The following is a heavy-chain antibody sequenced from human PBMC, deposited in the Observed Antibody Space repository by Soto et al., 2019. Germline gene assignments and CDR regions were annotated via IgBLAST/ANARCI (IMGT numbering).Heavy chain of an antibody. V-gene: IGHV1-2*02. CDR2: INPNSGAT. J-gene: IGHJ5*02. CDR3: ARAGGTILAPLP. D-gene: IGHD3-3*01. Sequence: ASVKVSCKASGYTFTGYYIHWVRQGPGQGLEWMGWINPNSGATKYAQKFQGRVTMTRDTSSSTAYKELTLLRSDDTAIYYCARAGGTILAPLPLGEGTLVTVAS. CDR1: GYTFTGYY.